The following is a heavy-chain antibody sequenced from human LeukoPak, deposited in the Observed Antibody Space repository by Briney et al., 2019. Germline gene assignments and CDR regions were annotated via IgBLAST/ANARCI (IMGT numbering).Heavy chain of an antibody. Sequence: SENLSLTCTVSGVSLSAYQWNWVRQSPEKGLEWIGCINTKGETSYNPSLKSRVTTSVDTSKSQFSLRLTSVTAADTAVYYCATSNDAKIAPFDHWGQGAPVTVSS. D-gene: IGHD2-21*01. V-gene: IGHV4-4*09. J-gene: IGHJ4*02. CDR3: ATSNDAKIAPFDH. CDR1: GVSLSAYQ. CDR2: INTKGET.